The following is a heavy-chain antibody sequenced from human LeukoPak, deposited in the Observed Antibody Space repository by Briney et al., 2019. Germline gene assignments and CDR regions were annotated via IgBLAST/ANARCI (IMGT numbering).Heavy chain of an antibody. J-gene: IGHJ3*02. D-gene: IGHD1-1*01. Sequence: GGSLRLSCAASGFTFSSYAMSWVRQAPGKGLEYVSYISSGGDTIYYADSVKGRFTISRDNAKNSLYLQMNSLRAEDTAVYYCTRVEAFDIWGQGTMVTVSS. V-gene: IGHV3-48*04. CDR1: GFTFSSYA. CDR3: TRVEAFDI. CDR2: ISSGGDTI.